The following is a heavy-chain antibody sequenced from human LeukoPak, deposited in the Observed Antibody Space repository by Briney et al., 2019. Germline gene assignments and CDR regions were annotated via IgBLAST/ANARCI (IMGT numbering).Heavy chain of an antibody. CDR3: ARPHDFWSGPPGY. CDR2: INPNSGGT. Sequence: ASVKVSCKASGYTFTGYYMHWVRQAPGQGLEWMGWINPNSGGTSYAQKFQGRVTISVDTSKNQFSLRLSSVTAADTAVYYCARPHDFWSGPPGYWGQGTLVTVSS. D-gene: IGHD3-3*01. CDR1: GYTFTGYY. V-gene: IGHV1-2*02. J-gene: IGHJ4*02.